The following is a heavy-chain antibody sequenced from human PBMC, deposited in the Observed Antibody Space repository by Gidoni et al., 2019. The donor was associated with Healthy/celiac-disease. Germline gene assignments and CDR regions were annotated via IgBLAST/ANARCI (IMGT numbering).Heavy chain of an antibody. V-gene: IGHV3-23*01. J-gene: IGHJ4*02. CDR2: ISGSGGST. Sequence: EVQLLESGGGLVQPGGSLRLSCAASGFTFSSYAMSWVRQAPGKGLGWVSAISGSGGSTYYADSVKGRFTISRDNSKNTLYLQMTSLSAEDTAVYYCANGGPGDYFDYWGQGTLVTVSS. CDR3: ANGGPGDYFDY. CDR1: GFTFSSYA. D-gene: IGHD3-16*01.